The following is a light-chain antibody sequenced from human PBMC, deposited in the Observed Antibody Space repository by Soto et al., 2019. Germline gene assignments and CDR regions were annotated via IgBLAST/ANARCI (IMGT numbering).Light chain of an antibody. Sequence: DIQLTQSPSFLSASLGDSVTITCRASQGIGNSLAWYQQQPGKAPKLLMYAPSTLQSGVPSRFSGSGSGAVFTHTINVQQSEDSATYYCLQVKSYPWTFGQGTKVEI. CDR2: APS. CDR1: QGIGNS. V-gene: IGKV1-9*01. J-gene: IGKJ1*01. CDR3: LQVKSYPWT.